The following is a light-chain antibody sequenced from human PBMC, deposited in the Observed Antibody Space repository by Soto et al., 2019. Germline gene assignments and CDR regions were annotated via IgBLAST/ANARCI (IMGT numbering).Light chain of an antibody. CDR1: QSLPHSNGYNY. V-gene: IGKV2-28*01. CDR3: MQALQTRT. Sequence: DIVMTQSPLSLPVTPGEPASISCRSSQSLPHSNGYNYLDWYLQKPGQSPQLLIYLGSYRASGVPDRFSGSGSGTDFTLKISRVEAEDVGVYYCMQALQTRTFGQGTKVDIK. J-gene: IGKJ1*01. CDR2: LGS.